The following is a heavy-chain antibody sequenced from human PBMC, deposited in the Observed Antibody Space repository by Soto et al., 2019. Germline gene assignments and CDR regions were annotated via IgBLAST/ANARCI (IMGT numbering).Heavy chain of an antibody. D-gene: IGHD5-12*01. Sequence: EVQLVESGGGLVQPGRSLRLSCAASGFTFDDYAMHWVRQVPGKGLEWVSGISWNSGSIGYADSVKGRFTISRDNAKKFLYLQMNSLRAEDTALYYCAKCVFSGYAGYFYHMDVWGKGTTVTVSS. J-gene: IGHJ6*03. CDR1: GFTFDDYA. V-gene: IGHV3-9*01. CDR3: AKCVFSGYAGYFYHMDV. CDR2: ISWNSGSI.